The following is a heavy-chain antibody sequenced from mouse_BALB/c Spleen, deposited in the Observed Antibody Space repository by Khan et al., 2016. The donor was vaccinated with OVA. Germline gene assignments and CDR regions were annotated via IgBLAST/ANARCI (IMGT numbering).Heavy chain of an antibody. Sequence: EVQLQQSGPELVKPGASVKISCKASGYSFTGYFMNWVMQSHGKSLEWIGRINPHIGETFYNQKFKGKATLTVDESSSTAHMELRSLASEDSAVYYCARIYGSDFHYWGQGTTLTVSS. J-gene: IGHJ2*01. CDR3: ARIYGSDFHY. CDR1: GYSFTGYF. V-gene: IGHV1-20*02. D-gene: IGHD1-1*01. CDR2: INPHIGET.